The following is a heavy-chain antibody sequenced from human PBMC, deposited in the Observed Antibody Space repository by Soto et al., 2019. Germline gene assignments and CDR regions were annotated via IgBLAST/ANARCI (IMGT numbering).Heavy chain of an antibody. CDR1: GFTFSSYA. Sequence: PGGSLRLSCAASGFTFSSYAMHWVRQAPGKGLEWVAVISYDGSNKYYADSVKGRFTISRDNSKNTLYLQMNSLRAEDTAVYYCAREVLLSFVTTYGMDVWGQGTTVTVSS. J-gene: IGHJ6*02. CDR2: ISYDGSNK. D-gene: IGHD4-17*01. V-gene: IGHV3-30-3*01. CDR3: AREVLLSFVTTYGMDV.